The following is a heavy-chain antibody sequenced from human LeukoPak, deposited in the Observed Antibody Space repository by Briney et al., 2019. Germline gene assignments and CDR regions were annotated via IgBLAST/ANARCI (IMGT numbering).Heavy chain of an antibody. V-gene: IGHV1-69-2*01. CDR3: APSLDYGGNSASDY. CDR1: GYTFTDYY. D-gene: IGHD4-23*01. CDR2: VDPEDGET. Sequence: GATVKISCKASGYTFTDYYMHWVQQAPGKGLEWMGRVDPEDGETIYAEKFQGRVTITADTSTDTAYMELSSLRSEDTAVYYCAPSLDYGGNSASDYWGQGTLVTVSS. J-gene: IGHJ4*02.